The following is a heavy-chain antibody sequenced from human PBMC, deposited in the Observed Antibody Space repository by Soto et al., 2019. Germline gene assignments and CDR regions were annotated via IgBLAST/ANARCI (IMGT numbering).Heavy chain of an antibody. D-gene: IGHD3-10*01. V-gene: IGHV1-8*01. Sequence: QVQLVQSGAEVKKPGASVKVSCKASGYTFTSYDINWVRQATGQGLEWMGWMNPNSGNTGYAQKLQGRVPMTRNTSISKDYIELRRLRSEDTAVYYCARGRDTMVRGVTNTYYYYGMDVWGQGTTVNVSS. CDR2: MNPNSGNT. CDR1: GYTFTSYD. CDR3: ARGRDTMVRGVTNTYYYYGMDV. J-gene: IGHJ6*02.